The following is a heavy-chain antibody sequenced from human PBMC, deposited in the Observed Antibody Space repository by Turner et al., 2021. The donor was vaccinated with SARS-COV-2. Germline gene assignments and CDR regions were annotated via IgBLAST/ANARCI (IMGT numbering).Heavy chain of an antibody. V-gene: IGHV3-33*06. CDR2: ILYDSSNK. CDR3: AKAGCGYSSCWGYFDY. J-gene: IGHJ4*02. Sequence: QVQLAVSGGGVVQSGRSLRVLGPASGVTFSRYGMHWVRQASGKGRGWVAGILYDSSNKYYADTVKGRFTISRDNSKNTLYLKMNTLRAEDTAVYYCAKAGCGYSSCWGYFDYWGQGTLVTVSS. D-gene: IGHD6-19*01. CDR1: GVTFSRYG.